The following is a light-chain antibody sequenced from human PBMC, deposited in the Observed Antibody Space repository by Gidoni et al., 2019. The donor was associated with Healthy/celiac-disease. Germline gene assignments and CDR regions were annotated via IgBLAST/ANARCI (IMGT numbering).Light chain of an antibody. CDR2: STS. Sequence: QTVVTQEPSLTESPGGTVTPTCASSTGAVTSGYYPTWFQHKPGQAPRALIYSTSNQHSWTPARFSGSLLGGNAALTLSGVQPEDEAEYYCLLYYGGAYVFGTGTKVTVL. CDR3: LLYYGGAYV. CDR1: TGAVTSGYY. V-gene: IGLV7-43*01. J-gene: IGLJ1*01.